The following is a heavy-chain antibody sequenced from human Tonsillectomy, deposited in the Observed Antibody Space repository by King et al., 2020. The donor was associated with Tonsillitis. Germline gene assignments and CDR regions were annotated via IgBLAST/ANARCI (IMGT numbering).Heavy chain of an antibody. D-gene: IGHD6-6*01. CDR3: ARLPDSTSYFDY. CDR1: GVSMSSRSYL. CDR2: MSYSGST. V-gene: IGHV4-39*01. Sequence: LQLQESGPGLVKPSETLSLICAVSGVSMSSRSYLWAWIRQPPGKGLEWVGTMSYSGSTYYNPSLKSRLSISLDTSKNQFSLRLSSVTAADTAVYYCARLPDSTSYFDYWGQGSLVTVSS. J-gene: IGHJ4*02.